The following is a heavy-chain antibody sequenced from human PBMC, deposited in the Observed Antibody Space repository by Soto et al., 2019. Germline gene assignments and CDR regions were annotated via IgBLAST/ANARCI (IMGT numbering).Heavy chain of an antibody. D-gene: IGHD6-13*01. V-gene: IGHV4-34*01. CDR2: INHSGST. CDR3: ARGPGIAAAGPRPFDY. Sequence: SETLSLTCAVYGGSFSGYYWSWIRQPPGKGLEWIGEINHSGSTNYNPSLKSRVTISVDTSKNQFSLKLSSVTAADTAVYYCARGPGIAAAGPRPFDYWGQGTLVTVSS. J-gene: IGHJ4*02. CDR1: GGSFSGYY.